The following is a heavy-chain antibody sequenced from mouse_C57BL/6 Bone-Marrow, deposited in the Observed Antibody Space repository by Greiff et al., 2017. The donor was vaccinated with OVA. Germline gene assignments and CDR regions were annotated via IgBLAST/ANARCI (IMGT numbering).Heavy chain of an antibody. J-gene: IGHJ2*01. Sequence: QVQLQQPDAELVKPGASVKISCKVSGYTFTDHTIHWMKQRPEQGLEWIGYIYPRDGNTKYNEKFKGKATFTADKSSSTAYMQLSSLTSEDAAVYFCAGRWGRWGYFDYWGQGTTLTVSS. D-gene: IGHD1-1*01. CDR1: GYTFTDHT. CDR2: IYPRDGNT. V-gene: IGHV1-78*01. CDR3: AGRWGRWGYFDY.